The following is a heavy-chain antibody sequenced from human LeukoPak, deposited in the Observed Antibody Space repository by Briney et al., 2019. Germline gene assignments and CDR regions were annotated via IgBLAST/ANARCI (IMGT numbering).Heavy chain of an antibody. Sequence: ASVKVSCKASGYTFTSYGISWVRQAPGQGLEWMGWISAYNGNTNYAQKLQGRVTMTTDTSTSTAYMELRSLRSDDTAVYYCASIPYYDSSGYYLRYWGQGTLVTVSS. V-gene: IGHV1-18*01. CDR2: ISAYNGNT. D-gene: IGHD3-22*01. CDR1: GYTFTSYG. CDR3: ASIPYYDSSGYYLRY. J-gene: IGHJ4*02.